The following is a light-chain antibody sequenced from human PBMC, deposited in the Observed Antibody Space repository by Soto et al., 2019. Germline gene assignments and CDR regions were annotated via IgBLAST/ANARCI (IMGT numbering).Light chain of an antibody. J-gene: IGLJ2*01. CDR1: NSNIGGNT. CDR3: SSYTSSTTLVV. Sequence: QSVLTQPPSVSGTPGQRVTISCSGSNSNIGGNTVNWYQHLPGTAPKLLIYTDNQRPSGVPDRFSGSKSGTSASLAISGLQSEDEADYYCSSYTSSTTLVVFGGGTKLTVL. CDR2: TDN. V-gene: IGLV1-44*01.